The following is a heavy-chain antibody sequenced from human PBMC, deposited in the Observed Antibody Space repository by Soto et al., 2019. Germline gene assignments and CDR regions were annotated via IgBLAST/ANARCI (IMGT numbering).Heavy chain of an antibody. CDR2: ISYDGSNG. CDR3: ARQSGATHYFDF. D-gene: IGHD3-10*01. Sequence: QVQLVESGGGVVQPGTSLRLSCEASGFTFSSHGMHWVRQAPGKGLDWVAVISYDGSNGYYVDSVKGRFTISRDNSKNTRFLQMDSLRAEDTAVYYCARQSGATHYFDFWGQGTLVIVSS. CDR1: GFTFSSHG. J-gene: IGHJ4*02. V-gene: IGHV3-30*03.